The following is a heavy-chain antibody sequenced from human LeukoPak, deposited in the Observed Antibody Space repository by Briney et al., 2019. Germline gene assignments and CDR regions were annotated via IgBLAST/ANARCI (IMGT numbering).Heavy chain of an antibody. CDR1: GGSISSSSYY. CDR3: VFKEMETTDY. V-gene: IGHV4-39*07. J-gene: IGHJ4*02. CDR2: IYYSGST. D-gene: IGHD4-11*01. Sequence: PSETLSLTCTVSGGSISSSSYYWGWIRQPPGKGLEWIGSIYYSGSTYYNPSLKSRVTISVDTSKNQFSLKLSSVTAADTAVYYCVFKEMETTDYWGQGTLVTVSS.